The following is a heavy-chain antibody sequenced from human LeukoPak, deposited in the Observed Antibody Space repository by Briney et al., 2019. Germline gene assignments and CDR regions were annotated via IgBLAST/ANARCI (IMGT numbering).Heavy chain of an antibody. D-gene: IGHD4-17*01. CDR2: INPNSGGT. V-gene: IGHV1-2*02. J-gene: IGHJ6*03. CDR1: GYTFTGYY. CDR3: ARGGDGDGDYYYMDV. Sequence: GGSVKVSCKASGYTFTGYYMHWVGQAPGQGLEWMGWINPNSGGTNYAQKFQGRVTMTRDTSISTAYMELSRLRSDDTAVYYCARGGDGDGDYYYMDVWGKGTTVTVSS.